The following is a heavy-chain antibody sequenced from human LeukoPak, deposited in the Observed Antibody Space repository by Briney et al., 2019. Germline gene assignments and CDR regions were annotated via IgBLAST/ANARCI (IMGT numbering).Heavy chain of an antibody. CDR2: IEKDGSRK. Sequence: GGSLRLSCAASGFTFSRYWMSWVRQAPGEGLGWVANIEKDGSRKNYVDSVKGRFTISRDNAENTLYLQMSSLRVEDTVMYYCARSLWPEDYWGQGTLVTVSS. J-gene: IGHJ4*02. CDR3: ARSLWPEDY. V-gene: IGHV3-7*01. CDR1: GFTFSRYW. D-gene: IGHD1-14*01.